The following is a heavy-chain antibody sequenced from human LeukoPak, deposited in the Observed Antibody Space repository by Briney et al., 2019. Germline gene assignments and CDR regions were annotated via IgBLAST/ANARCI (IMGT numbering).Heavy chain of an antibody. CDR1: GFTFSSYA. CDR3: AKQQTMIVVVITYDY. J-gene: IGHJ4*02. Sequence: GGSLRLSCAASGFTFSSYAMSWVRKAPGKGLAWVSAISGSGGSTYYADSVKVRFTISRDNSKNTLYLQMTSLRAEDTAVYYCAKQQTMIVVVITYDYWGQGTLVTVSS. V-gene: IGHV3-23*01. D-gene: IGHD3-22*01. CDR2: ISGSGGST.